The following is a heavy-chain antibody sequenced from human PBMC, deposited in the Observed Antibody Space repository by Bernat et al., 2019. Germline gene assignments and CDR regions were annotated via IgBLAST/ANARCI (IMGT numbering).Heavy chain of an antibody. Sequence: EVQLVESGGGLVQPGGSLRLSCAASGFTFSSYSMNWFRQAPGKGLEWVSYISSSSSTIYYADSVKGRFTISRDNAKNSLYLQMNSLRAEDTAVYYCARVPYYDSSPFWGQGTLVTVSS. V-gene: IGHV3-48*01. CDR2: ISSSSSTI. J-gene: IGHJ4*02. D-gene: IGHD3-22*01. CDR1: GFTFSSYS. CDR3: ARVPYYDSSPF.